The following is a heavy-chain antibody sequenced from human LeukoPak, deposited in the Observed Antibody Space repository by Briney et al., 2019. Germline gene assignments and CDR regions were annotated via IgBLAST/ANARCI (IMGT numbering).Heavy chain of an antibody. V-gene: IGHV3-23*01. CDR3: AKGSGSSCYSPCDY. J-gene: IGHJ4*02. CDR2: ICANDGNT. CDR1: GLTCRNYA. D-gene: IGHD2-15*01. Sequence: GGSLRLSCAASGLTCRNYAMSWVRQAPGKGLGWVSVICANDGNTYYADAVKGRFTISRDNSKDTLYLQMDSLRAEDTAVYYCAKGSGSSCYSPCDYWGQGILVTVSS.